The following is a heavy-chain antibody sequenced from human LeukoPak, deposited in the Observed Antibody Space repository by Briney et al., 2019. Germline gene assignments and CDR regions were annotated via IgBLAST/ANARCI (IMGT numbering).Heavy chain of an antibody. Sequence: GGSLRLSCAASGFTFSTYAMTCVRQAPGKGLEWVSLISGTGGSTYYADSVKGRFTISRDNSKNTLYLQLNSLRPEDTAVYYCAKGGYGDYPSWGQGTLVTVSS. CDR2: ISGTGGST. D-gene: IGHD4-17*01. CDR3: AKGGYGDYPS. CDR1: GFTFSTYA. V-gene: IGHV3-23*01. J-gene: IGHJ5*02.